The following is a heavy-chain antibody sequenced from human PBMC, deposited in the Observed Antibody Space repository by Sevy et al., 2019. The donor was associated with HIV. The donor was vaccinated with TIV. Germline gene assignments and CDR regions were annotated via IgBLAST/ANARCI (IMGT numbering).Heavy chain of an antibody. D-gene: IGHD6-19*01. CDR2: IIPIFGTA. Sequence: ASVKVSCKASGGTYSSYAISWVRPAPRQGLEWMGGIIPIFGTANYAQKFQGRVTITADKSTSTAYMELSSLRSEDTAVYYCASGHSSGWYYFDYWGQGTLVTVSS. CDR3: ASGHSSGWYYFDY. J-gene: IGHJ4*02. V-gene: IGHV1-69*06. CDR1: GGTYSSYA.